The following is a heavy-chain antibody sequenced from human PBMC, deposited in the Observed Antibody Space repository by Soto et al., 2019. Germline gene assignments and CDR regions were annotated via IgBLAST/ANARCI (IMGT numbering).Heavy chain of an antibody. CDR2: TYYRSRFFS. CDR1: GDSVSSYSAA. D-gene: IGHD3-10*01. Sequence: PSQTLSLTCAISGDSVSSYSAAWNWIRQSPSGGLEWLGRTYYRSRFFSDYAESVKSRIIINPDTSKNQFSLQLKSVTPEDTAVYYCVRDRYSSSGWFDPRGQATPVTVSS. J-gene: IGHJ5*02. CDR3: VRDRYSSSGWFDP. V-gene: IGHV6-1*01.